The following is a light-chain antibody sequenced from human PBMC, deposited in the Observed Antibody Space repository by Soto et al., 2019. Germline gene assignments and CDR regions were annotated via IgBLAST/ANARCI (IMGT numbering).Light chain of an antibody. CDR3: SSYAGRRNV. CDR2: EVN. Sequence: QSALTQPPSASGSPGQSVAISCTGTSSDVGGYNYVSWYQQHPGKAPKLMIYEVNKRPSGVPDRFSGSKSGNTASLTVSGLQAEDEADYYYSSYAGRRNVFGTGSKLTVL. V-gene: IGLV2-8*01. CDR1: SSDVGGYNY. J-gene: IGLJ1*01.